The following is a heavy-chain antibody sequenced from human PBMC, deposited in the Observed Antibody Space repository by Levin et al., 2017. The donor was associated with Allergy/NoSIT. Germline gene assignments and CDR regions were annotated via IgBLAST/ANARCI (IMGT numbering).Heavy chain of an antibody. V-gene: IGHV3-48*03. CDR2: INSGGMI. Sequence: QSGGSLRLSCAASGFTFSNFEMNWVRQAPGKGLEWLSHINSGGMIYYADSVKGRFTISRDNARNSLYLQMNSLRAEDTAVYYCASVVTATYHAFDVWGQGTMVTVSS. CDR3: ASVVTATYHAFDV. J-gene: IGHJ3*01. CDR1: GFTFSNFE. D-gene: IGHD2-21*02.